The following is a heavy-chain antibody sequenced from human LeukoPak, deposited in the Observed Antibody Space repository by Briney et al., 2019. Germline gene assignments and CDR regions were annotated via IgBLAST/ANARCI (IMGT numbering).Heavy chain of an antibody. J-gene: IGHJ5*02. V-gene: IGHV4-39*07. CDR3: ARDFWSGRNWFDP. Sequence: SETLSLTSTVSGDSISTNSYSWGWIRQPPGTGLEWIGSIYNSGNTYYNTSLRSRVTISVDTSKNQFSLRLNSVTAADTAVYYCARDFWSGRNWFDPWGQGTLVTVSS. D-gene: IGHD3-3*01. CDR1: GDSISTNSYS. CDR2: IYNSGNT.